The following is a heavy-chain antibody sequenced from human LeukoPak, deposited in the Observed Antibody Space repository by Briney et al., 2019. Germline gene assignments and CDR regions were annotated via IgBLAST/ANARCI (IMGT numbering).Heavy chain of an antibody. CDR1: GFSFNNYA. CDR2: VSPAYGGT. J-gene: IGHJ4*02. V-gene: IGHV3-23*01. CDR3: AKGKQYLEWLPDS. D-gene: IGHD3-3*01. Sequence: GGSLRLSCSASGFSFNNYAMSWFRQAPGKGLTWVSLVSPAYGGTYYADSVKGRFTISRDNSNNMLSLYMSSLRADDTAVYYCAKGKQYLEWLPDSWGQGTLVTVSS.